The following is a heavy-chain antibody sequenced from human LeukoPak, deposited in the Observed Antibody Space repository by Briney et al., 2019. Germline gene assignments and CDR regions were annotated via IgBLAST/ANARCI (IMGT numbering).Heavy chain of an antibody. Sequence: SETLSLTCTVSGGSISSYYWSWIRQPPGKGLEWIGEINHSGSTNYNPSLKSRVTISVDTSKNQFSLKLSSVTAADTAVYYCARTRGYCSSTSCYTYDYWGQGTLVTVSS. CDR1: GGSISSYY. CDR3: ARTRGYCSSTSCYTYDY. J-gene: IGHJ4*02. CDR2: INHSGST. V-gene: IGHV4-34*01. D-gene: IGHD2-2*02.